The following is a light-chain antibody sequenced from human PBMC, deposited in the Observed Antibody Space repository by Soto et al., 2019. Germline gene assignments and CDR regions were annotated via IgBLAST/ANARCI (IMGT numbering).Light chain of an antibody. J-gene: IGKJ3*01. CDR2: DAS. V-gene: IGKV1-5*01. Sequence: DIQITESPSTLSASVGDRVTITCRASQSISSWLAWYQQKPGKAPKLLIYDASSLESGVPSRFSGSGSGTKFTLTISSLQPDDFATYYCQQYNSPIAFGPGTKVDIK. CDR1: QSISSW. CDR3: QQYNSPIA.